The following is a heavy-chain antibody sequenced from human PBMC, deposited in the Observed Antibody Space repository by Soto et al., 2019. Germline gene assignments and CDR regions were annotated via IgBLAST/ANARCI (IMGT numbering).Heavy chain of an antibody. J-gene: IGHJ4*02. D-gene: IGHD6-19*01. CDR2: ISGSGGST. Sequence: GGSLRLSCAASGLTFSSYAMSRVRQAPGKGLEWVSAISGSGGSTFYADSVKGRFTISRDNSKNTLFLQMNSLRAEDTAVYYCAGRIAVAGTLAYWGQGTLVPSPQ. CDR3: AGRIAVAGTLAY. V-gene: IGHV3-23*01. CDR1: GLTFSSYA.